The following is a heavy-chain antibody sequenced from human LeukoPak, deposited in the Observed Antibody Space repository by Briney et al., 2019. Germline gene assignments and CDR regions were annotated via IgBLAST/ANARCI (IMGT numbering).Heavy chain of an antibody. Sequence: GASVKVSCKASGYTFTSYYMHWVRQAPGQGLEWMGIINPSGGSTSYAQKFQGRVTMTSDMSTSTVYMELRTLGSDDTAVYYCARDLGSYLPFDYWGQGTLVTVSS. D-gene: IGHD1-26*01. V-gene: IGHV1-46*01. CDR1: GYTFTSYY. CDR2: INPSGGST. CDR3: ARDLGSYLPFDY. J-gene: IGHJ4*02.